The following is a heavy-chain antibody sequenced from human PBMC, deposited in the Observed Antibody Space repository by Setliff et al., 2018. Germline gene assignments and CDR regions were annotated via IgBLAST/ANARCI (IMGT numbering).Heavy chain of an antibody. D-gene: IGHD1-26*01. V-gene: IGHV1-24*01. Sequence: VASVKVSCKVSGYRLIEVSMHWVRQAPGKGLEWMGGFDPEDEETVYAQKFQGRVTMTEDTSTDTAYMELSSLRSEDTAVYYCATQPLQWELLGFDYWGQGTLVTVSS. CDR1: GYRLIEVS. CDR2: FDPEDEET. CDR3: ATQPLQWELLGFDY. J-gene: IGHJ4*02.